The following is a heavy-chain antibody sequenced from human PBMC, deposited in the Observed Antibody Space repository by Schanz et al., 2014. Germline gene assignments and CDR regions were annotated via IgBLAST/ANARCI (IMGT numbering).Heavy chain of an antibody. D-gene: IGHD2-2*01. CDR1: GFTFSNHA. CDR2: ISSSSGTI. V-gene: IGHV3-48*01. CDR3: ARDLSSLIQGDV. Sequence: EVHLLESGGGLVQPGGSLRLSCAASGFTFSNHALSWVRQAPEKGLEWVLYISSSSGTIYYADSVKGRFTISRDNAKNLLYLQMNGLRAEDTAVYFCARDLSSLIQGDVWGKGTTVTVSS. J-gene: IGHJ6*04.